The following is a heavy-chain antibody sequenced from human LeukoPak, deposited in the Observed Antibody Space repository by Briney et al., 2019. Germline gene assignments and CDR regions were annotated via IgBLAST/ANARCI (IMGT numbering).Heavy chain of an antibody. J-gene: IGHJ6*03. CDR1: GGSISSGGYY. CDR3: ARFPVYYYYMDV. Sequence: SETLSLTCTVSGGSISSGGYYWSWIRQHPGKGLEWIGYIYYSGSTYYNPSLKSRVTMSVDTSKNQFSLKLSSVTAADTAVYYCARFPVYYYYMDVWGKGTTVTVSS. V-gene: IGHV4-31*03. CDR2: IYYSGST.